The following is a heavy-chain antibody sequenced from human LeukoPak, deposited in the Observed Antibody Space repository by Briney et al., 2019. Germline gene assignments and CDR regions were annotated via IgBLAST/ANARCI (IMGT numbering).Heavy chain of an antibody. CDR1: GFTFSSYS. CDR3: AKDRHYYGSGSYRGYYFDY. V-gene: IGHV3-23*01. CDR2: ISGSGGST. D-gene: IGHD3-10*01. J-gene: IGHJ4*02. Sequence: PGGSLRLSCAASGFTFSSYSMNWVRQAPGKGLEWVSAISGSGGSTYYADSVKGRFTIYRDNSKNTLYLQMNSLRAEDTAVYYCAKDRHYYGSGSYRGYYFDYWGQGTLVTVSS.